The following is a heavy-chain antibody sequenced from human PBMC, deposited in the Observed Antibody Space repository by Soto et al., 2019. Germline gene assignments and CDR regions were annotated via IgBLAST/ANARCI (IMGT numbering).Heavy chain of an antibody. V-gene: IGHV3-33*01. CDR3: ARELLWFGELFDY. Sequence: GGSLRLSCAASGFTFSSYVMHWVRQAPGKGLEWVAVIWYDGSNKYYADSVKGRFTISRDNSKNTLYLQMNSLRAEDTAVYYCARELLWFGELFDYWGQGTLVTVSS. CDR2: IWYDGSNK. CDR1: GFTFSSYV. D-gene: IGHD3-10*01. J-gene: IGHJ4*02.